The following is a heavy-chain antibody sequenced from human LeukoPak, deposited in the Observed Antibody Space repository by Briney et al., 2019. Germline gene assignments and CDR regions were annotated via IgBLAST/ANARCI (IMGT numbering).Heavy chain of an antibody. CDR1: GYTFTSHY. J-gene: IGHJ4*02. Sequence: ASVKVSCKASGYTFTSHYMHWVRQAPGQGLEWMGIINPSGGSTTYAQKFQGRVTMTRDTSTSTVYMELSSLRSEDTAMYYCATPGYYYDSSGYYPFDYWGQGTLVTVSS. CDR3: ATPGYYYDSSGYYPFDY. V-gene: IGHV1-46*01. D-gene: IGHD3-22*01. CDR2: INPSGGST.